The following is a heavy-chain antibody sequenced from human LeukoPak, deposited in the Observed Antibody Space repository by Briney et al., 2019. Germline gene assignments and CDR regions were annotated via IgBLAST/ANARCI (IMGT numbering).Heavy chain of an antibody. D-gene: IGHD3-3*01. J-gene: IGHJ4*02. CDR1: GFTFSSYA. V-gene: IGHV3-64D*06. CDR3: VKDGSITIFGVVIGFDY. Sequence: GGSLRLSCSASGFTFSSYAMHWVRQAPGKGLEYVSVISSNGGSTYYADSVKGRFTISRDNSKNTLYLQMSSLRAEDTAVYYCVKDGSITIFGVVIGFDYWGQGTLVTVSS. CDR2: ISSNGGST.